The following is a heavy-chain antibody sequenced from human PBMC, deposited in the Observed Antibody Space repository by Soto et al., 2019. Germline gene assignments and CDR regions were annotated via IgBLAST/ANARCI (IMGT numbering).Heavy chain of an antibody. J-gene: IGHJ6*02. CDR3: ASTYCSGGSCYRYGMDV. CDR2: IIPIFGTA. CDR1: GGTFSSYA. Sequence: QVQLVQSGAEVKKPGSSVKVSCKASGGTFSSYAISWVRQAPGQGLEWMGGIIPIFGTANYAQKFQGRVTITADEYTSTAYMELSSLRSEDTAVYYCASTYCSGGSCYRYGMDVWGQGTTVTVSS. D-gene: IGHD2-15*01. V-gene: IGHV1-69*01.